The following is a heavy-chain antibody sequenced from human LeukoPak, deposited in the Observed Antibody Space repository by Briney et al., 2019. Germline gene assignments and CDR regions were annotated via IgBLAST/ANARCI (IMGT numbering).Heavy chain of an antibody. J-gene: IGHJ2*01. CDR1: GFTFSSYW. CDR2: ISSSSSTI. CDR3: ARDYGGNSYWYFDL. Sequence: GGSLRLSCAASGFTFSSYWMHWVRQAPGKGLEWVSYISSSSSTIYYADSVKGRFTISRDNAKNSLYLQMNSLRAEDTAVYYCARDYGGNSYWYFDLWGRGTLVTVSS. D-gene: IGHD4-23*01. V-gene: IGHV3-48*01.